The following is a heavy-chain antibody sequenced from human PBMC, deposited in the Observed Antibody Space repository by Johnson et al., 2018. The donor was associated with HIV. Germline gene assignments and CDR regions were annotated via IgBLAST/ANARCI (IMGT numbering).Heavy chain of an antibody. CDR2: IKSKTDGGTT. J-gene: IGHJ3*02. CDR3: ARDFAYCGGDCSAFDI. D-gene: IGHD2-21*02. Sequence: VQLVESGGGLVKPGGSLRLSCAASGFTFSNAWMSWVRQAPGKGLEWVGRIKSKTDGGTTDYAAPVKGRFTISRDDSKNTLYLQMNSLKTEDTAVYYCARDFAYCGGDCSAFDIWGQGTMVTVSS. V-gene: IGHV3-15*01. CDR1: GFTFSNAW.